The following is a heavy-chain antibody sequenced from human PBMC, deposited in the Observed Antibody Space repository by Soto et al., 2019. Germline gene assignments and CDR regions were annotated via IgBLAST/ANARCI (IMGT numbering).Heavy chain of an antibody. CDR3: ARDSDYIIAY. J-gene: IGHJ4*02. Sequence: PSVKVSCKASGYTFTSYGISWVRQAPGQGLEWVGWIHTYNGNTNFAQKLQGRVTLTTDTSTSTAYMELRSLRSDDTAVYYCARDSDYIIAYWGQGTLVTVSS. V-gene: IGHV1-18*01. D-gene: IGHD4-17*01. CDR2: IHTYNGNT. CDR1: GYTFTSYG.